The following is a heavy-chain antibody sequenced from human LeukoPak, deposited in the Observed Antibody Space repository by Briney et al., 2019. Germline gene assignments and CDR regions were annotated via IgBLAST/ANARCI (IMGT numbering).Heavy chain of an antibody. CDR1: GYTFTDHW. D-gene: IGHD6-19*01. CDR2: IYPGDSDT. J-gene: IGHJ4*02. Sequence: GESLKISCKASGYTFTDHWIGWVRQMPGKGLEWMGIIYPGDSDTRYSPSFQGQVTISADKSISTAYLQWRNLQAPDTAMYYCARGDNSGWYFFDYRGQGTLVTVSS. V-gene: IGHV5-51*01. CDR3: ARGDNSGWYFFDY.